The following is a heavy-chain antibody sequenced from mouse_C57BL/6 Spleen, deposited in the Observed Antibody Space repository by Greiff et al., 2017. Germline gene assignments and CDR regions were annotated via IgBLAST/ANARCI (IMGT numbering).Heavy chain of an antibody. V-gene: IGHV1-52*01. CDR3: ARSSYCYGSSYVNYALDY. D-gene: IGHD1-1*01. J-gene: IGHJ4*01. CDR1: GYTFTSYW. Sequence: QVQLQQPGAELVRPGSSVKLSCKASGYTFTSYWMHWVKQRPIQGLEWIGNIDPSDSETHYNQKFKAKATLTVDKSSSTAYMQSSSLTSDDSADYYWARSSYCYGSSYVNYALDYWGQGTLVTVSS. CDR2: IDPSDSET.